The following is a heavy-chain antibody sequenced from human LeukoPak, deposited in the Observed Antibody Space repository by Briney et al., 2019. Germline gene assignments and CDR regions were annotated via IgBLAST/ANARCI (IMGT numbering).Heavy chain of an antibody. CDR2: IKSKTDGGTT. CDR1: GFTFSNAW. V-gene: IGHV3-15*01. CDR3: TTSPTDPPFDY. J-gene: IGHJ4*02. Sequence: GGSLRLSCAASGFTFSNAWMSWVRQAPGKGLEWVGRIKSKTDGGTTDYAAPVKGRFTISRDDSKNTPYLQMNSLRTEDTAVYYCTTSPTDPPFDYWGQGTLVTVSS.